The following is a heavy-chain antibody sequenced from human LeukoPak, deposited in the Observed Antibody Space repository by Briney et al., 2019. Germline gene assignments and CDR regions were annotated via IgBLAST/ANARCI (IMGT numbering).Heavy chain of an antibody. V-gene: IGHV4-31*03. J-gene: IGHJ4*02. CDR2: IYYSGST. Sequence: SESLSLTCTVSGGSISSGGYYWSWIRRHPGKGLEWFGYIYYSGSTYYNPCLKSRVTISVDTSKNQFSLKLSSVTAADTAVYYCARERYYDSSGYTSRFDYWGQGTLVTVSS. CDR3: ARERYYDSSGYTSRFDY. CDR1: GGSISSGGYY. D-gene: IGHD3-22*01.